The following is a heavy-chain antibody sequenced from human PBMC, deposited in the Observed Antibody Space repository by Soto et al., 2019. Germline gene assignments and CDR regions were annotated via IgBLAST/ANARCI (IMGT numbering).Heavy chain of an antibody. J-gene: IGHJ5*02. CDR2: IPLSGWV. CDR1: GGSFSDYY. CDR3: ARTPTRGASAWPDP. Sequence: QVQLQQWGSGLLKPSETLSLTCAIYGGSFSDYYLHWIRQSPGKGLEWIGEIPLSGWVNFTPALKSRTSLPIDTSRNQFFWALRSVTAADTAVYFCARTPTRGASAWPDPWGRRHLVTVSS. V-gene: IGHV4-34*01. D-gene: IGHD1-26*01.